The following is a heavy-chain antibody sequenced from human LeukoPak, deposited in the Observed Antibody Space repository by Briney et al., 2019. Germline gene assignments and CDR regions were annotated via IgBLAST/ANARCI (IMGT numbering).Heavy chain of an antibody. CDR1: GFIFKNYA. J-gene: IGHJ3*01. Sequence: GGSLRLSCAASGFIFKNYAMAWVRQPPGKGLEWVSVSSGSGTHTYYAASVKGRFTISRDNSNNTLYLQMNSLRAEDTAVYYCAKRAAYSRSSLVLPCDAFDLWGQGTMVTVSS. V-gene: IGHV3-23*01. CDR2: SSGSGTHT. CDR3: AKRAAYSRSSLVLPCDAFDL. D-gene: IGHD6-6*01.